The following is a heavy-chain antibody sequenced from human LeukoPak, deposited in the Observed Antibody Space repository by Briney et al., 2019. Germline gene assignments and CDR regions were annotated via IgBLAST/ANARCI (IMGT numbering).Heavy chain of an antibody. Sequence: SETLSLTCTVSGGSISNYYWSWIRQPPGKGLDWIGYIYYSGSTNYNPSLKSRVTISVDTSRNQFSLKLSSVTAADTAVYYCARAPQWLTRGDAFDIWGQGTMVTVSS. V-gene: IGHV4-59*08. J-gene: IGHJ3*02. CDR1: GGSISNYY. CDR3: ARAPQWLTRGDAFDI. CDR2: IYYSGST. D-gene: IGHD6-19*01.